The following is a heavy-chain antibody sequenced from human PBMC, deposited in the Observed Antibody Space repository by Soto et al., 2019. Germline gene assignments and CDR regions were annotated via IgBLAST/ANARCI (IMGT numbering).Heavy chain of an antibody. Sequence: SVKVSCKASGGTLSSYAISWVRQAPGQGLEWMGGIIPIFGTANYAQKFQGRVTITADESTSTAYMELSRLRSDDTAVYYRASRPSVLGVPAVDYWGQGTLVTVSS. CDR2: IIPIFGTA. J-gene: IGHJ4*02. CDR1: GGTLSSYA. CDR3: ASRPSVLGVPAVDY. V-gene: IGHV1-69*13. D-gene: IGHD2-2*01.